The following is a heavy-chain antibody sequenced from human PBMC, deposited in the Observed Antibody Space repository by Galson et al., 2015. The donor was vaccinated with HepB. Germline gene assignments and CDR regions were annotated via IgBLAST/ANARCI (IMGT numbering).Heavy chain of an antibody. Sequence: SLRLSCAASGFTFNRHWMSWVRQAPGKGLEWVANIKEDGSEKKYVDSVKGRFTISRDNAENLVYLQMNSLRVDDTAVYYCAWGRDSSGGGPFFDHWGQGTLVTVSS. CDR3: AWGRDSSGGGPFFDH. J-gene: IGHJ4*02. CDR1: GFTFNRHW. D-gene: IGHD3-22*01. V-gene: IGHV3-7*03. CDR2: IKEDGSEK.